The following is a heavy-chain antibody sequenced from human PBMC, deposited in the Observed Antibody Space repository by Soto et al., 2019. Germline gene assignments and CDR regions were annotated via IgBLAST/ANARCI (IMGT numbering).Heavy chain of an antibody. CDR3: ARVPDY. J-gene: IGHJ4*02. CDR2: IYHSGST. CDR1: DAYISSVGYS. Sequence: SVILPHTCAVSDAYISSVGYSWSWIRQPPGKGLEWIGYIYHSGSTYYNPSLKSRVTISVDRSKNQFSLKLSSVTAADTAVYYCARVPDYWGQGTLVTVSS. V-gene: IGHV4-30-2*01.